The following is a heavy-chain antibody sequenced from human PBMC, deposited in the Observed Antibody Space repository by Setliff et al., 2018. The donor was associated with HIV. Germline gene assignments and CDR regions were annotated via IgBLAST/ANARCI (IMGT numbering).Heavy chain of an antibody. CDR2: MNPNSGNT. J-gene: IGHJ4*02. CDR3: ARDLGSGGDF. D-gene: IGHD3-16*01. CDR1: GSTFSTYD. V-gene: IGHV1-8*01. Sequence: ASVKVSCKPSGSTFSTYDINWVRQATGQGLEWMGWMNPNSGNTGYAQKFQGRVTMTRNTSISTAYMELSSLRSDDTAVYYCARDLGSGGDFWGQGTLVTVSS.